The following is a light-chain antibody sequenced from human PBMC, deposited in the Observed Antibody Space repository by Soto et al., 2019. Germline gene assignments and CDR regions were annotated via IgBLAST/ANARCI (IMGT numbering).Light chain of an antibody. V-gene: IGLV2-14*01. J-gene: IGLJ3*02. Sequence: QSALTQPASVSGSPGQSITISCTGTSRDIGHYNYVSWFQQHPGKAPKLMIYEVTKRPSGVSNRFSGSKSGNTASPTISGLQTEDAVDYYCASFTTSNTWVFGGGTKLTVL. CDR3: ASFTTSNTWV. CDR2: EVT. CDR1: SRDIGHYNY.